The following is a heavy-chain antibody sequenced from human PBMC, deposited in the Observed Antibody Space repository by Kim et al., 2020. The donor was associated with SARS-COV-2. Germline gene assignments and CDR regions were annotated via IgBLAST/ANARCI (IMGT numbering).Heavy chain of an antibody. CDR2: IRTKSNSYAT. D-gene: IGHD1-26*01. Sequence: GGSLRLSCAASGFSFSDSAMHWVRQTSGTRLEWVGRIRTKSNSYATVYAASVKGRFTISRADSENTAYLQMDSLKTEDTAVYYCARGPPYTRSYWDALDIWGQGRKVTVSS. V-gene: IGHV3-73*01. CDR3: ARGPPYTRSYWDALDI. CDR1: GFSFSDSA. J-gene: IGHJ3*02.